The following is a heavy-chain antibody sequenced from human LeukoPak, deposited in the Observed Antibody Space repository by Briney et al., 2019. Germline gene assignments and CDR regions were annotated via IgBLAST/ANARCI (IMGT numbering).Heavy chain of an antibody. CDR2: ISAYNGNT. V-gene: IGHV1-18*01. CDR3: ARVTGTTMDFDY. Sequence: ASVNVSCKASGYTFTSYGISWVRQAPGQGLEWMGWISAYNGNTNYAQKLQGRVTTTTDTSTSTAYMELRSLRSDDTAVYYCARVTGTTMDFDYWGQGSLVTVSS. CDR1: GYTFTSYG. J-gene: IGHJ4*02. D-gene: IGHD1-7*01.